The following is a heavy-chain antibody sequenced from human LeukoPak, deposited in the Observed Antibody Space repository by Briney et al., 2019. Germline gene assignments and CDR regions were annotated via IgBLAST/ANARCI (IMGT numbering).Heavy chain of an antibody. J-gene: IGHJ4*02. Sequence: GGSLRLSCAASGFTFSSYWMHWVRQAPGKGLEWVANIKQDGSEKYYVDSVKGRFTISRDNAKNSLYLQMNSLRAEDTAVYYCARMSSGWYEVYYFDYWGQGTLVTVSS. CDR3: ARMSSGWYEVYYFDY. D-gene: IGHD6-19*01. V-gene: IGHV3-7*01. CDR2: IKQDGSEK. CDR1: GFTFSSYW.